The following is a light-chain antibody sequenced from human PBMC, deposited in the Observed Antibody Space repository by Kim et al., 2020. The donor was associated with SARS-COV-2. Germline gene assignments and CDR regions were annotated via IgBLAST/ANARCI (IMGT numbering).Light chain of an antibody. CDR1: NLGGKG. CDR2: SKN. CDR3: NSRDSNDNVV. V-gene: IGLV3-19*01. Sequence: APGDTASVTCGGNNLGGKGVYWYHQKPAPAPIVVIYSKNHRPSGTPDRFSGSSSGNTASLTITGTQAGDDADYYCNSRDSNDNVVFGGGTQLTVL. J-gene: IGLJ2*01.